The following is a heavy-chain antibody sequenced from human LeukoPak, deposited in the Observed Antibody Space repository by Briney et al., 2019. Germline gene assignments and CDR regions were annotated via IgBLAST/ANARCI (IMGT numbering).Heavy chain of an antibody. V-gene: IGHV1-2*02. D-gene: IGHD5-18*01. CDR2: INPNSGGT. CDR3: AREPLAGDTAMVGYYYYYMDV. CDR1: GYTFTGYY. J-gene: IGHJ6*03. Sequence: GASVKVSCKASGYTFTGYYMHWVRQAPGQGLEWMGWINPNSGGTNYAQKFQGRVTMTRHTSISTAYMELSRLRSDDTAVYYCAREPLAGDTAMVGYYYYYMDVWGKGTMVTVSS.